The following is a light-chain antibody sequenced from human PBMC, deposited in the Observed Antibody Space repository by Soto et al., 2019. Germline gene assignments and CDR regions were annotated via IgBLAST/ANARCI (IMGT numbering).Light chain of an antibody. V-gene: IGKV1-6*01. CDR3: LQDYNYPRT. CDR1: QGIRDD. Sequence: IQMTQSPSSLSASVGDRVTITCRASQGIRDDLGWYQQKPGEAPKLLIYAASSLQSGVPSRFSGSVSGTDFTLTISSLQPEDFATYYCLQDYNYPRTLGGGTKVEIK. J-gene: IGKJ4*01. CDR2: AAS.